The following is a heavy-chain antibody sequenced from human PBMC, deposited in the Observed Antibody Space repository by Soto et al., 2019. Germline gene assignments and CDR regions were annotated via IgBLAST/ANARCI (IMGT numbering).Heavy chain of an antibody. Sequence: SETLSLTCNVSGGSISSGTSYWTWIRQHPGEGLEWIGHIYFTGATYSNPSLRSRLTMSVDTSKNQFSLKLTSVTAADTATYYCARIPRRGYSYGIDYWGQGTLVTVSS. CDR3: ARIPRRGYSYGIDY. V-gene: IGHV4-31*03. J-gene: IGHJ4*02. CDR2: IYFTGAT. CDR1: GGSISSGTSY. D-gene: IGHD2-21*02.